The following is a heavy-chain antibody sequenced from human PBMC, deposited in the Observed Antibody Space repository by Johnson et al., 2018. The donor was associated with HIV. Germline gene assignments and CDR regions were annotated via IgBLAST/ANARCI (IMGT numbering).Heavy chain of an antibody. D-gene: IGHD6-13*01. Sequence: MQLVESGGGVVQPGRSLRLSCAASGFIFSDYYMSWIRQAPGKGLEWISYIGSSGSPIYYADSVKGRFTISRDNAKNSLYLQMNSLRAEDTAVYYCTKTGPYSSSWYVAFDIWGQGTMVTVSS. CDR2: IGSSGSPI. J-gene: IGHJ3*02. V-gene: IGHV3-11*04. CDR1: GFIFSDYY. CDR3: TKTGPYSSSWYVAFDI.